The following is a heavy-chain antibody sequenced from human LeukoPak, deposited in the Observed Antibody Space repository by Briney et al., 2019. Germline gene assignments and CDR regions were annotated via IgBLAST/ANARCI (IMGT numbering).Heavy chain of an antibody. Sequence: SETLSLTCAVYGGSFSGYYWNWIRQPPGKGLESIGEINHSGSTNYNPSLKSRVTISVDTSKNQSPLKLSSVTAADTAVYYCARGLLLWFGEPPGFDLWGRGTLVTVSS. CDR2: INHSGST. CDR3: ARGLLLWFGEPPGFDL. V-gene: IGHV4-34*01. CDR1: GGSFSGYY. D-gene: IGHD3-10*01. J-gene: IGHJ2*01.